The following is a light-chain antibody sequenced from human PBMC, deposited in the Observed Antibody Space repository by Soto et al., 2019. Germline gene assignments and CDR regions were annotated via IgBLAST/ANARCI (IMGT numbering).Light chain of an antibody. J-gene: IGLJ2*01. V-gene: IGLV2-14*01. CDR2: EVS. Sequence: QSALTQPASVSGSPGQSITISCTGTSSDVGKYSYVSWYQQHPAKAPKLMIFEVSNRPSGVSNRFSGSKSGNTASLTIPGLQAEDEADYYCSSYTGSSINTVVFGGGTKLTVL. CDR3: SSYTGSSINTVV. CDR1: SSDVGKYSY.